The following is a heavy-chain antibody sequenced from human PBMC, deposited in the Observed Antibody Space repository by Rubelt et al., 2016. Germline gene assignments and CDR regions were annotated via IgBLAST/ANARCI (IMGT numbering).Heavy chain of an antibody. J-gene: IGHJ3*02. V-gene: IGHV3-30*02. CDR1: GFTFSSYG. Sequence: GGGVAQPGGSLRLSCAASGFTFSSYGMHWVRQAPGKGLEWVAFIRNDGSNKYFADSVKGRFTISRDTSKNTVYLQMNSLRAEETAVYYCAAAPGAFDMWGQGTMVTVSS. CDR3: AAAPGAFDM. CDR2: IRNDGSNK. D-gene: IGHD2-15*01.